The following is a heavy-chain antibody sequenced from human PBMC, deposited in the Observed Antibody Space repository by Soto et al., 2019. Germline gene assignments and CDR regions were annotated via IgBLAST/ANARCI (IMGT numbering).Heavy chain of an antibody. CDR2: ISSSGSTI. J-gene: IGHJ6*02. V-gene: IGHV3-48*03. CDR1: GFTFSSYE. D-gene: IGHD2-15*01. CDR3: VARCSGGSCYYYYGMDV. Sequence: AGGSLRLSCAASGFTFSSYEMNWVRQAPGKGLEWVSYISSSGSTIYYADSVKGRFTISRDNAKNSLYLQMNSLRAEDTAVYYCVARCSGGSCYYYYGMDVWGQGTTVTVSS.